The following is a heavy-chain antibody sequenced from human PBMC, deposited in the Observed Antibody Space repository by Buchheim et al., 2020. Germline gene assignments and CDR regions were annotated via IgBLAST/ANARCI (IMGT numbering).Heavy chain of an antibody. Sequence: EVQLVESGAGLVQPGGSLRLSCAASGFTFSTYDMSWVRQAPGKGLEGVSYISSSSTTIYYAESVKGRFTISRDNAKNSLSLQMNSLRAEDTAVYYCARNRYYGMDVWGQGTT. CDR2: ISSSSTTI. V-gene: IGHV3-48*01. CDR1: GFTFSTYD. D-gene: IGHD1-14*01. CDR3: ARNRYYGMDV. J-gene: IGHJ6*02.